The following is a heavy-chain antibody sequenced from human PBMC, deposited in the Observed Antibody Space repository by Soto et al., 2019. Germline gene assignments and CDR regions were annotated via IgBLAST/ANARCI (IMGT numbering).Heavy chain of an antibody. J-gene: IGHJ4*02. CDR1: GGSFSGYY. CDR3: ARGATQLWLED. V-gene: IGHV4-34*01. CDR2: IHHSGTT. D-gene: IGHD5-18*01. Sequence: QVQLQQWGAGLLKPSETLSLSCAVYGGSFSGYYWNWIRQAPGKGLEWIGEIHHSGTTNYNPSLKCRATISIDTSKNQISLNLNSVTAADTALYYCARGATQLWLEDWGQGTLVTVSS.